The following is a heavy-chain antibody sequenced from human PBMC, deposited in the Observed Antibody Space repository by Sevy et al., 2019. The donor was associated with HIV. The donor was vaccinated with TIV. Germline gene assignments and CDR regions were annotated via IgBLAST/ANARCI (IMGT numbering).Heavy chain of an antibody. CDR3: ANKRGYSHGPFDY. CDR1: GGSISSSDSY. CDR2: IHFSGGT. J-gene: IGHJ4*02. Sequence: SETLSLTCTVSGGSISSSDSYWSWIRQPPGKGLEWIGYIHFSGGTYYNPFLKSRVAMSVDTSERQFSLRLSFMTAADTVVYYCANKRGYSHGPFDYWGQGALVTVSS. V-gene: IGHV4-30-4*01. D-gene: IGHD5-12*01.